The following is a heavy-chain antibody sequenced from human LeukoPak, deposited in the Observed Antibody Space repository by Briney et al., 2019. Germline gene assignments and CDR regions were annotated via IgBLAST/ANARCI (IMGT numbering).Heavy chain of an antibody. CDR1: GGSFSGYS. D-gene: IGHD1-26*01. J-gene: IGHJ4*02. CDR2: INHSGST. CDR3: VQWELFDY. Sequence: SETLSLTCAVYGGSFSGYSWSWIRQPPGKGLEWIGEINHSGSTNYNPSLKSRVTISVDTSKNQFSLKLSSVTAADTAVYYCVQWELFDYWGQGTLVTVSS. V-gene: IGHV4-34*01.